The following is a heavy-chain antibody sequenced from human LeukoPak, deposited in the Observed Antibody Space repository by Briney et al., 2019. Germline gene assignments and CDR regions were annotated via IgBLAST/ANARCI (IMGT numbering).Heavy chain of an antibody. CDR2: IYYGGNT. CDR1: GDSISSGSYS. D-gene: IGHD3-16*01. J-gene: IGHJ2*01. V-gene: IGHV4-39*01. CDR3: ARHRGGLPELNWYLDL. Sequence: SETLSLTCTVSGDSISSGSYSWDWIRQPPGKGLEWIGSIYYGGNTYHNPSLKSRVTISVDTSKNQFSLKLSSVTAADTAVYYCARHRGGLPELNWYLDLRGRGTLVTVSS.